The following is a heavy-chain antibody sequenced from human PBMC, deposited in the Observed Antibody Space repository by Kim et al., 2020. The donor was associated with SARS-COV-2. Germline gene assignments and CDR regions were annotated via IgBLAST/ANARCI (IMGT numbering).Heavy chain of an antibody. CDR3: ARGIGDFDY. V-gene: IGHV1-46*01. Sequence: GSTSYAQKFQGRVTMTRDTSTSTVYMELSSLRSEDTAVYYCARGIGDFDYWGQGTLVTVSS. D-gene: IGHD4-17*01. CDR2: GST. J-gene: IGHJ4*02.